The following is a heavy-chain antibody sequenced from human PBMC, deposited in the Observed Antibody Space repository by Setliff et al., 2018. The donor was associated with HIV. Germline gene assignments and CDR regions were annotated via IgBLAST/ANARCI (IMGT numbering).Heavy chain of an antibody. CDR3: ARISATHYDFWSGSIDY. CDR1: GFSLNTNGMC. Sequence: SGPTLVNPTQTLTLTCTFSGFSLNTNGMCVSWIRQPPGKALEWLARIDWDDDKIYNTSLKTRLTISKDTSVNQVVLRMTNMDPVDTATYFCARISATHYDFWSGSIDYWGQGTLVTVSS. CDR2: IDWDDDK. J-gene: IGHJ4*02. D-gene: IGHD3-3*01. V-gene: IGHV2-70*17.